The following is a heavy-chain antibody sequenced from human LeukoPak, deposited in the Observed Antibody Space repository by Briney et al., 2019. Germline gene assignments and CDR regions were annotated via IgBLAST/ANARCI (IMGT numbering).Heavy chain of an antibody. D-gene: IGHD1-1*01. CDR2: LSFDGNNE. V-gene: IGHV3-30-3*01. CDR1: GFTFGTYA. CDR3: AKVGTNFLRYHFDS. Sequence: TGGSLRLSCAASGFTFGTYAMHWVRQAPGKGLDWVAVLSFDGNNEYYADSVKGRFTISRDNSKNTLYLQMNSLSAEDTAVYCCAKVGTNFLRYHFDSWGRGTLVTVSS. J-gene: IGHJ4*02.